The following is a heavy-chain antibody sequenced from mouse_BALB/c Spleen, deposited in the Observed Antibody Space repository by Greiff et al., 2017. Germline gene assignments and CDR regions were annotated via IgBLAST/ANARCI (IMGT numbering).Heavy chain of an antibody. D-gene: IGHD1-1*01. V-gene: IGHV5-12-2*01. CDR3: ARNYYGSTHNYYAMDY. J-gene: IGHJ4*01. CDR1: GFTFSSYT. CDR2: ISNGGGST. Sequence: EVQGVESGGGLVQPGGSLKLSCAASGFTFSSYTMSWVRQTPEKRLEWVAYISNGGGSTYYPDTVKGRFTISRDNAKNTLYLQMSSLKSEDTAMYYCARNYYGSTHNYYAMDYWGQGTSVTVSS.